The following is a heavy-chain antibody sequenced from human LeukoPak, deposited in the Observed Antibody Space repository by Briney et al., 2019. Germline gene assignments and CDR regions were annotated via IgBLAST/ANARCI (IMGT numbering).Heavy chain of an antibody. CDR3: ARNLVVGATPDY. D-gene: IGHD1-26*01. V-gene: IGHV3-74*01. J-gene: IGHJ4*02. CDR2: INSDGSST. CDR1: GFTFSSYW. Sequence: GGSLRLSCAASGFTFSSYWMHWVRQAPGKGLVWVSRINSDGSSTSYADSVKGRFTISRDNAKNSLYLQMNSLRGEDTAVYFCARNLVVGATPDYWGQGTLVTVSS.